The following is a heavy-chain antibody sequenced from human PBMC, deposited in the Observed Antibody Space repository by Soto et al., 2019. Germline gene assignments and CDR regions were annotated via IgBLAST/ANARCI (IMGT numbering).Heavy chain of an antibody. D-gene: IGHD2-21*01. CDR2: INQDGSGK. Sequence: LRLSCAASGFTFSDSWMDWARQVPGKGPEWVANINQDGSGKNYVDSVKGRFTISRDNAKNSLYLQMNSLRAEDTALYYCARESEDLTSNFDYWGQGTLVTVSS. V-gene: IGHV3-7*01. J-gene: IGHJ4*02. CDR1: GFTFSDSW. CDR3: ARESEDLTSNFDY.